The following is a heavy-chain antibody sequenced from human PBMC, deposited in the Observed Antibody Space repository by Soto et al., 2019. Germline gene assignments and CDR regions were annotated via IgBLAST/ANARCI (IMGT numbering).Heavy chain of an antibody. J-gene: IGHJ4*02. CDR1: GYTFIDYY. V-gene: IGHV1-2*02. Sequence: ASVKVSCKASGYTFIDYYLHWVRQAPGQGLEWMGFVNPRTGGTDYRQKFQDRVSMTRDTSTSTVYMELSSLTSDDTAVYYCTTLIDHHPNIPPDYWGQGTLVTVSS. CDR2: VNPRTGGT. CDR3: TTLIDHHPNIPPDY.